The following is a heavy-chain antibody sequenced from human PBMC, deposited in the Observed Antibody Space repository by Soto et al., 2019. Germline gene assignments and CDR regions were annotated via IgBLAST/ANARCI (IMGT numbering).Heavy chain of an antibody. CDR3: ASSVGGYDPYYYYYGMDV. D-gene: IGHD5-12*01. Sequence: SETLSHTCTVSGGSISSYYWSWIRQPAGKGLEWIGRIYTSGSTNYNPSLKSRVTMSVDTSKNQFSLKLSSVTAADTAVYYCASSVGGYDPYYYYYGMDVWGQGTTVTVSS. CDR2: IYTSGST. V-gene: IGHV4-4*07. CDR1: GGSISSYY. J-gene: IGHJ6*02.